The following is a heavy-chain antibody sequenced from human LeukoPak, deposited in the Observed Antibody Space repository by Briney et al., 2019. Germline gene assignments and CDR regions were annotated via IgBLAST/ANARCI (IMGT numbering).Heavy chain of an antibody. CDR3: TTEPELLWFGELSPHFDY. J-gene: IGHJ4*02. V-gene: IGHV3-7*03. D-gene: IGHD3-10*01. Sequence: GGSLRLSCAASGFTFSSYWMSWVRQAPGKGLEWVANIKQDGSEKYYVDSVKGRFTISRDNAKNSLYLQMNSLKTEDTAVYYCTTEPELLWFGELSPHFDYWGQGTLVTVSS. CDR1: GFTFSSYW. CDR2: IKQDGSEK.